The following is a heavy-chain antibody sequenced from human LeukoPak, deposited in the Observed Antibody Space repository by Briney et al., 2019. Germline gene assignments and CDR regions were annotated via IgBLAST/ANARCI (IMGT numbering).Heavy chain of an antibody. D-gene: IGHD3-10*01. CDR2: ISPSRTYI. CDR3: ARDSASSLDY. CDR1: GFTFSKYT. J-gene: IGHJ4*02. Sequence: PGGSLRLSCAASGFTFSKYTMHWVRQAPGKGLEWVSSISPSRTYIYYADSMGGRFDISRDNAKNSLYLHVNSLRAEDTALYYCARDSASSLDYWGQGTLVTVSS. V-gene: IGHV3-21*01.